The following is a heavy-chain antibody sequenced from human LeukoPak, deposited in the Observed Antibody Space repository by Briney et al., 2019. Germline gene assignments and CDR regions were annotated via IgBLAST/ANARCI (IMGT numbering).Heavy chain of an antibody. D-gene: IGHD1-14*01. CDR3: ARGRYNSFDY. CDR2: TYYRSEWFY. V-gene: IGHV6-1*01. J-gene: IGHJ4*02. CDR1: GDSVSSTIDA. Sequence: SQTLSLTCAIAGDSVSSTIDAWNWIRQSPSRGLEWLGRTYYRSEWFYEYAVSVKSRMTINPDTSKNHFSLHLNSVTPEDTAVYYCARGRYNSFDYWGRGTPGHRLF.